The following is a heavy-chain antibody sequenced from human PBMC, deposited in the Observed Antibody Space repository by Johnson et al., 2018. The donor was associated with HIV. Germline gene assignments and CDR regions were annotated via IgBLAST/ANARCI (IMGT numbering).Heavy chain of an antibody. J-gene: IGHJ3*02. Sequence: VHLVESGGGLVKPGGSLRLSCAASGFTFSDYYMSWIRQAPGKGLEWVSVIYSGGSTYYADSVKGRFTISRDNSKNTLYLQMNSLRAEDTAVYYCTTGLMSAFDMWGQGTMVTVSS. V-gene: IGHV3-66*01. CDR2: IYSGGST. CDR3: TTGLMSAFDM. D-gene: IGHD3-16*01. CDR1: GFTFSDYY.